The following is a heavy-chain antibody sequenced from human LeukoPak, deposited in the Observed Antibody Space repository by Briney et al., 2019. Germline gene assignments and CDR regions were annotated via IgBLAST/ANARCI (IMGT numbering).Heavy chain of an antibody. Sequence: SETLSLTCTVSGGSISSSSYYWGWIRQPPGKGLEWIGSIYYSGSTYYNPSLKSRVTISVDTSKNQFSLKLSSVTAADTAVYYCGSYYGVAFDYWGQGTLVTVSS. V-gene: IGHV4-39*01. CDR3: GSYYGVAFDY. J-gene: IGHJ4*02. CDR2: IYYSGST. CDR1: GGSISSSSYY. D-gene: IGHD3-10*01.